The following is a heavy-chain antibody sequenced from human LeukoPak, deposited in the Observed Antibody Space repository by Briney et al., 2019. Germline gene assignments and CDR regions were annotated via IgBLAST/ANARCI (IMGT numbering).Heavy chain of an antibody. Sequence: KPGGSLRLSCAASGFTFSSYSMNWVRQAPGKGLEWVSSISSSSSYIYYADSVKGRFTISRDNAKNSLYLQMNSLRAEDTAVYYCARVYSSGWYEFDFDYWGQGTLVTVSS. D-gene: IGHD6-19*01. CDR2: ISSSSSYI. J-gene: IGHJ4*02. V-gene: IGHV3-21*01. CDR1: GFTFSSYS. CDR3: ARVYSSGWYEFDFDY.